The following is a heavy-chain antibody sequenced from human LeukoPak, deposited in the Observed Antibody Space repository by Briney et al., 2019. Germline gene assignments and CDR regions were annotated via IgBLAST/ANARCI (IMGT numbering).Heavy chain of an antibody. Sequence: GESLTISCKGSGYNFPTYWIGWVRQMPGKGLEWMGIIYPGDSDTRYSPSFQGQVTISADKSISTAYLQWSSLKASDTAMYYCARLGGYNKLDYWGQGTLVTVSS. CDR2: IYPGDSDT. J-gene: IGHJ4*02. CDR1: GYNFPTYW. D-gene: IGHD5-24*01. CDR3: ARLGGYNKLDY. V-gene: IGHV5-51*01.